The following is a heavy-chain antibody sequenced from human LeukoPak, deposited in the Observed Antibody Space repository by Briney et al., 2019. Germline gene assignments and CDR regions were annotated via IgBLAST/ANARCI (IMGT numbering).Heavy chain of an antibody. CDR2: IYYSGST. D-gene: IGHD3-10*01. CDR3: AREYFGRKYYFDY. V-gene: IGHV4-59*12. J-gene: IGHJ4*02. Sequence: SETLSLTCTVSGGSISSYYWSWIRQPPGKGLEWIGYIYYSGSTNYNPSLKSRVTISIDTSKNQFSLKLNSVTAADTAIYYCAREYFGRKYYFDYWGQGSLVAVSS. CDR1: GGSISSYY.